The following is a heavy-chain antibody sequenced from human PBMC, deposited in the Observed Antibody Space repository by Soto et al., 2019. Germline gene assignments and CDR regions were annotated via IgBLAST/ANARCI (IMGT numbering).Heavy chain of an antibody. CDR3: ATNIVVVPATSVDYYYGMDV. Sequence: PEETLSLTCAVYGGSFSGYYWSWIRQPPGKGLEWIGEINHSGSTNYNPSLKSRVTISVDTSKNQFSLKLSSVTAADTAVYYCATNIVVVPATSVDYYYGMDVWGQGTTVTVSS. CDR1: GGSFSGYY. J-gene: IGHJ6*02. V-gene: IGHV4-34*01. CDR2: INHSGST. D-gene: IGHD2-2*01.